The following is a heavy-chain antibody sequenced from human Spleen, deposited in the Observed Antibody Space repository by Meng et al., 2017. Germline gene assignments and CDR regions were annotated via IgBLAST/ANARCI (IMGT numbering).Heavy chain of an antibody. J-gene: IGHJ4*02. V-gene: IGHV3-30*01. Sequence: GESLKISCAASGFTFNNYNMNWVRQAPGKGLEWVAVISYDGSNKYYADSVKGRFTISRDNSKNTLYLQMNSLRAEDTAVYYCARDQMEWEFSHFDYWGQGTLVTVSS. CDR3: ARDQMEWEFSHFDY. D-gene: IGHD3-16*02. CDR2: ISYDGSNK. CDR1: GFTFNNYN.